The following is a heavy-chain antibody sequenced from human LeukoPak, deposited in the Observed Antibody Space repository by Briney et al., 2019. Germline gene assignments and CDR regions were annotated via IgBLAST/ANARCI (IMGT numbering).Heavy chain of an antibody. CDR2: IYYSGST. Sequence: SETLSLTCTVSGGSISSYYWSWIRQPPGKGLEWIGYIYYSGSTNYNPSLKSRVSMSIDTSKNQFSLTLSSVTAADTAVYYCASASTYYDILSGSWFDPWGQGTRVIASS. D-gene: IGHD3-9*01. CDR3: ASASTYYDILSGSWFDP. J-gene: IGHJ5*02. V-gene: IGHV4-59*12. CDR1: GGSISSYY.